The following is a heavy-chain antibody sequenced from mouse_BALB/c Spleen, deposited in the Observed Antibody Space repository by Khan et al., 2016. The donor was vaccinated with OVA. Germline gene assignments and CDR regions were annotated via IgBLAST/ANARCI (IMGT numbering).Heavy chain of an antibody. V-gene: IGHV1-77*01. Sequence: QLQQSGTDLARPGASVKVSCKASGYTFTDFYITWVKQRTGQGLEWIGEIYPGSGNTYYNEHFKGKASLTADKSSNTAYMQLSSLTSEDSAVYFCARMDTTSLDYWGQGTTLTVSS. D-gene: IGHD2-3*01. CDR1: GYTFTDFY. CDR3: ARMDTTSLDY. J-gene: IGHJ2*01. CDR2: IYPGSGNT.